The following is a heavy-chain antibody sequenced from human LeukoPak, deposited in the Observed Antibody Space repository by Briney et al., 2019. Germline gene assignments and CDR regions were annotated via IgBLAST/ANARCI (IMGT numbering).Heavy chain of an antibody. CDR1: GFTFSDYY. V-gene: IGHV3-11*04. CDR2: ISSSGSTI. J-gene: IGHJ4*02. D-gene: IGHD3-16*02. CDR3: ARDPRGSGYYDYVWGSYRPYYFDY. Sequence: GGSLRLSCAASGFTFSDYYMSWIRQAPGKGLEWISYISSSGSTIYYADSVKGRFTISRDNAKNSLYLQMNSLRAEDTAVYYCARDPRGSGYYDYVWGSYRPYYFDYWGQGTLVTVSS.